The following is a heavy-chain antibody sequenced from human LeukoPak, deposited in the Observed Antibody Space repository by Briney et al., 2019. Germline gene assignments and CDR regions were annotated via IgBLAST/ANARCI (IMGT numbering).Heavy chain of an antibody. Sequence: SETLSLTCSFSVGPISSTNYYRGWSRQPPGKRPEWIGYSYYSGSSYYNPSLQSRGTISVDSSKNQFSLRLSSVTAADTAVYYCARGSGRRITMVRGVPTLDYWGQGTLVTVSS. V-gene: IGHV4-39*01. D-gene: IGHD3-10*01. CDR1: VGPISSTNYY. CDR2: SYYSGSS. CDR3: ARGSGRRITMVRGVPTLDY. J-gene: IGHJ4*02.